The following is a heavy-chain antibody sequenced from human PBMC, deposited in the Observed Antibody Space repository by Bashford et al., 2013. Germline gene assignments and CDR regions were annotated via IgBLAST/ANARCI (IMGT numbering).Heavy chain of an antibody. CDR3: ARAGDCSAGNCFGWFDP. D-gene: IGHD2-15*01. V-gene: IGHV1-2*02. Sequence: ASVKGLPARASGYTFIDNYIHWVRQAPGQGFEWMGWINPNSGVANSAQTFQGRVTLTRDMSITTVYMELSRLKSDDTAVYYCARAGDCSAGNCFGWFDPWGQGTLVTVSS. J-gene: IGHJ5*02. CDR2: INPNSGVA. CDR1: GYTFIDNY.